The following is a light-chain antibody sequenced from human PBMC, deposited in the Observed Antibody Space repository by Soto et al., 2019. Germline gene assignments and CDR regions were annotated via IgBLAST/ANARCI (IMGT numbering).Light chain of an antibody. CDR3: GTWDISPSAYG. CDR2: DNN. CDR1: RTNILNNY. V-gene: IGLV1-51*01. Sequence: QTVLTKPPSGSAAPRQSVNISCAGSRTNILNNYVSWHQQRPGTAPKPLIYDNNKRPSRIPDRFSGPKSGTSATLGITGLQTGDEAYYYCGTWDISPSAYGFGTGPKLTAL. J-gene: IGLJ1*01.